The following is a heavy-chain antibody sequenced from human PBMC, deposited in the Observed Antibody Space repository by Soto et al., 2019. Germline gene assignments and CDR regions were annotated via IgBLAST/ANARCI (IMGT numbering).Heavy chain of an antibody. Sequence: SETLSLTCSVYGASFSGYYWSWIRQSPGKGLEWIGEIHHSGSTHYNPSLKSRLTFSIDESQSQFYMMLTSVTAADTALYFCARGHSTSGYDSWGQGSLVTVSS. CDR2: IHHSGST. CDR1: GASFSGYY. J-gene: IGHJ4*02. D-gene: IGHD6-6*01. CDR3: ARGHSTSGYDS. V-gene: IGHV4-34*01.